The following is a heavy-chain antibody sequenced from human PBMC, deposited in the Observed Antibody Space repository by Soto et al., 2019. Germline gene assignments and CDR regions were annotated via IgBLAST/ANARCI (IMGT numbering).Heavy chain of an antibody. V-gene: IGHV1-2*02. Sequence: ASVKVSCKASGSSFGESYLHWLRQAPGQGLEWMGWINLNDGGTNYARKFQGRVTMTSDKSITTVYMELSSLRFDDTAVYYWGGDAPSRQSSFDRWGQGTLVTVSS. D-gene: IGHD6-19*01. CDR3: GGDAPSRQSSFDR. J-gene: IGHJ4*01. CDR2: INLNDGGT. CDR1: GSSFGESY.